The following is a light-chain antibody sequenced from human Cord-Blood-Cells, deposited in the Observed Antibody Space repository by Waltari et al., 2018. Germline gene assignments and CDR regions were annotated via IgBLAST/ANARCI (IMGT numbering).Light chain of an antibody. CDR2: DAS. J-gene: IGKJ4*01. Sequence: DIQMTQSPSYLSASVGDRYTITCQASQDISNYLNWYQQKPGKSPKLLIYDASNLETGVPSRFSGSRSGTDFTFTISSLQPEDIATYYCQQYDNLPLTFGGGTKVEIK. V-gene: IGKV1-33*01. CDR1: QDISNY. CDR3: QQYDNLPLT.